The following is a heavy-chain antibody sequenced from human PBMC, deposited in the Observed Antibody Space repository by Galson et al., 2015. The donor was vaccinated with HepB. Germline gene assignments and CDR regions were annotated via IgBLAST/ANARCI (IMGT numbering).Heavy chain of an antibody. D-gene: IGHD3-22*01. J-gene: IGHJ4*02. CDR1: GFTFSDYY. Sequence: SLRLSCAASGFTFSDYYMSWIRQAPGKGLEWVSYISSSSSYTNYADSVKGRFTISRDNAKNSLYLQMNSLRAEDTAVYYCARNYYDSSGFDYWGQGTLVTVSS. CDR2: ISSSSSYT. CDR3: ARNYYDSSGFDY. V-gene: IGHV3-11*06.